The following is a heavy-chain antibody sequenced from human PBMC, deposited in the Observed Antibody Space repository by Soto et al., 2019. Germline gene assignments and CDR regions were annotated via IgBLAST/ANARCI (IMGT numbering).Heavy chain of an antibody. CDR3: ARLLGTTAPYYFDN. CDR2: IYPSDSDT. CDR1: GYSYTSYS. J-gene: IGHJ4*02. V-gene: IGHV5-51*01. D-gene: IGHD1-26*01. Sequence: GESLKSSGKGCGYSYTSYSMGWFRQMHGKGLEWMGLIYPSDSDTRYSPSFRGQVTISADESISTAYLQWTSLKASDSATYYCARLLGTTAPYYFDNWGQGPLVTVSS.